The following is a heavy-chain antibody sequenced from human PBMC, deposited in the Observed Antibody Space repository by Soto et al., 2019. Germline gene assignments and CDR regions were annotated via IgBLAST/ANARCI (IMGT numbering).Heavy chain of an antibody. V-gene: IGHV3-30*03. CDR1: GFTFSSYG. Sequence: PGGSLRLSCAASGFTFSSYGRHWVRQAPGKGLEWVAVTSYDGTKKYYADSVKGRFTISRDNSKNTLYLQMNSLRAEDTAVYYCAVGYCSSTSCYAPRLYYYGMDVWGQGTTVTVSS. CDR2: TSYDGTKK. D-gene: IGHD2-2*01. J-gene: IGHJ6*02. CDR3: AVGYCSSTSCYAPRLYYYGMDV.